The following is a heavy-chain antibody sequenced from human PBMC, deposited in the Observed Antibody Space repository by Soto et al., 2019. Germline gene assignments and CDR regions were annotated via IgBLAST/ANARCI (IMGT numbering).Heavy chain of an antibody. Sequence: GGSLRLSCAASGFTFSSYAMSWVRQAPGKGLEWVSAISGSGGSTYYADSVKGRFTISRDNSKNTLYLQMNSLRAEDTVVYYCAEGGIGAAGGWFDSWGQGTLVTVSS. CDR2: ISGSGGST. CDR3: AEGGIGAAGGWFDS. D-gene: IGHD6-13*01. CDR1: GFTFSSYA. J-gene: IGHJ5*01. V-gene: IGHV3-23*01.